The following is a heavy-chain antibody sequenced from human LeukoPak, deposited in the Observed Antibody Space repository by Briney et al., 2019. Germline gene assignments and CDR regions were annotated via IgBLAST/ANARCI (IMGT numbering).Heavy chain of an antibody. V-gene: IGHV4-61*02. CDR2: IYTSGST. D-gene: IGHD6-19*01. CDR1: GGSISSGSYY. CDR3: ARDEGWAVGHYYYGMDV. J-gene: IGHJ6*02. Sequence: SETLSLTCTVPGGSISSGSYYRSWIRQPAGKGLEWIGRIYTSGSTNYNPSLKSRVTISVHTPKNQFSLKLSSVTAADTAVYYCARDEGWAVGHYYYGMDVWGQGTTVTVSS.